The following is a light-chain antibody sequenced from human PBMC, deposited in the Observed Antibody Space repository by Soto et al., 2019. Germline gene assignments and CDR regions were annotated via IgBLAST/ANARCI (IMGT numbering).Light chain of an antibody. J-gene: IGLJ2*01. CDR2: EVT. V-gene: IGLV2-8*01. Sequence: QSVLTQPPSASGSPGQSVTISCTGTNSDVGGYNYVSWYQRHPGKAPKLMIYEVTKRPSGVPDRFSGPKFGNTASLTVFALQAEDEAAYYCSSCAGINNFVVFGGGTKLTVL. CDR3: SSCAGINNFVV. CDR1: NSDVGGYNY.